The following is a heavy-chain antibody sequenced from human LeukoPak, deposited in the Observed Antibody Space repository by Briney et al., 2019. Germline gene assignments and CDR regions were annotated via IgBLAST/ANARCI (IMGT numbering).Heavy chain of an antibody. J-gene: IGHJ5*02. D-gene: IGHD6-13*01. CDR2: INPNTGDT. CDR1: GYTFTAYY. V-gene: IGHV1-2*02. Sequence: ASVKVSCKASGYTFTAYYMHWVRQAPGQGLEWMGWINPNTGDTNSAERFQGRVTMTRDSSISTAYLELSRLTSDDTAVYYCARDMWQQFDWFDPWGQGTLVTVSS. CDR3: ARDMWQQFDWFDP.